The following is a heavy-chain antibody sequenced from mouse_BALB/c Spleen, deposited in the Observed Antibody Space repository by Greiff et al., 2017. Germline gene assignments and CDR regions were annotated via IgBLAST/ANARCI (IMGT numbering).Heavy chain of an antibody. J-gene: IGHJ3*01. V-gene: IGHV2-9*02. D-gene: IGHD2-14*01. Sequence: QVQLKESGPALVAPSQSLSITCTVSGFSLTSYGVHWVRQPPGKGLEWLGVIWAGGSTNYNSALMSRLSISKDNSKSQVFLKMNSLQTDDTAMYYCASYYRYDVGTSWFAYWGQGTLVTVSA. CDR2: IWAGGST. CDR3: ASYYRYDVGTSWFAY. CDR1: GFSLTSYG.